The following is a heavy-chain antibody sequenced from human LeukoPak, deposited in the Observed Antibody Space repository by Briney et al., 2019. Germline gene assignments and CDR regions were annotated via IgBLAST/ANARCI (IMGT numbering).Heavy chain of an antibody. V-gene: IGHV4-4*07. J-gene: IGHJ4*02. D-gene: IGHD3-10*01. Sequence: SETLSLTCTVSGGSISSYYWSWIRQPPGKGLESIGHISTSGSTNYNPSLKSRVTMSVDTSKNQFSLKLSSVTAADTAVYYCARDPGTETFDYWGQGTLVTVSS. CDR3: ARDPGTETFDY. CDR2: ISTSGST. CDR1: GGSISSYY.